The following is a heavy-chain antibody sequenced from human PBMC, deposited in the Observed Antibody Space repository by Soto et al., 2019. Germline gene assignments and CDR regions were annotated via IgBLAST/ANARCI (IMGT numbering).Heavy chain of an antibody. V-gene: IGHV3-53*01. Sequence: GGSLRLSCAASGFTVSSNYMSWVRQAPGKGLEWVSVIYSGGSTYYADSVKGRFTISRDNSKNTLYLQMNSLRAEDTAVYYCASLDYYDSSGYPGDDYWGQGTLVTVSS. CDR2: IYSGGST. CDR1: GFTVSSNY. CDR3: ASLDYYDSSGYPGDDY. J-gene: IGHJ4*02. D-gene: IGHD3-22*01.